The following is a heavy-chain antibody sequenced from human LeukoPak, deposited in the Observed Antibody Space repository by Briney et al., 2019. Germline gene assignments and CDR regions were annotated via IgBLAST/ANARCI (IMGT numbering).Heavy chain of an antibody. CDR1: GGSFSSYF. V-gene: IGHV4-34*01. CDR3: ARGYCSSTSCYLGP. D-gene: IGHD2-2*01. J-gene: IGHJ5*02. CDR2: INHSGST. Sequence: SETLSLTCAVFGGSFSSYFWSWIRQPPGKGLEWIGEINHSGSTNYNPSLKSRVTISVDTSKNQFSLKLSSVTAADTAVYYCARGYCSSTSCYLGPWGQGTLVTVSS.